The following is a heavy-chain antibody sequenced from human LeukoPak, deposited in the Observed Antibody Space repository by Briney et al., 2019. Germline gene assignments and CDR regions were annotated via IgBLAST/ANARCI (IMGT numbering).Heavy chain of an antibody. D-gene: IGHD1-26*01. Sequence: PSETLSLTCTVSGGSISSGSYYWSWIRQPAGKGLEWIGRISTSGSTNYNPSLKSRVTISVDTSKNQFSLKLSSVTAADTAVYYCARGGGSCFDYWGQGTLVTVSS. J-gene: IGHJ4*02. V-gene: IGHV4-61*02. CDR3: ARGGGSCFDY. CDR2: ISTSGST. CDR1: GGSISSGSYY.